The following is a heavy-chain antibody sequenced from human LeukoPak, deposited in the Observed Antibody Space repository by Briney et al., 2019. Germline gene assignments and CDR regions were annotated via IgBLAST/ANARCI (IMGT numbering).Heavy chain of an antibody. CDR2: IIPIFGTA. CDR1: GGTFSSYA. D-gene: IGHD4-17*01. V-gene: IGHV1-69*01. Sequence: SVKVSCKASGGTFSSYAISWVRQAPGQGLEWMGGIIPIFGTANYAQKFQGRVTITADESTSTAYMELSSLRSEDTAVYYCAREQDYGDCRDAFDIWGQGTMVTVSS. CDR3: AREQDYGDCRDAFDI. J-gene: IGHJ3*02.